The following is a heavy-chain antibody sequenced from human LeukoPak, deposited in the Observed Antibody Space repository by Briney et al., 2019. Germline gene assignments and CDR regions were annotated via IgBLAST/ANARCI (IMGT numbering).Heavy chain of an antibody. D-gene: IGHD5-24*01. CDR1: GYTFTNYW. V-gene: IGHV5-51*01. J-gene: IGHJ4*02. CDR2: VYPGKSDT. Sequence: GESLKISCKGSGYTFTNYWIGWVRQMPGKGLEWMGIVYPGKSDTRYSPSFQGQVTMSADKSITTAYLQWSSLKASDTAMYYCARRRDGYNTACDYWGQGTLVTVSS. CDR3: ARRRDGYNTACDY.